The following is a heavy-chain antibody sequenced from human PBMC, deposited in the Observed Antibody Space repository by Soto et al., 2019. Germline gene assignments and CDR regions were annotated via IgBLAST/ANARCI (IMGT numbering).Heavy chain of an antibody. J-gene: IGHJ4*02. D-gene: IGHD3-22*01. CDR1: GGSISSGGYY. Sequence: QVQLQESGPGLVKPSQTLSLTCTVSGGSISSGGYYWRWVRQHPGKGLEWIGYIYYSGSTYYNPSLKSRVTMSVDTSKNQFSMKLSSVTAADTAVYYCARVGFWYDSSGTVDYWCQGTLVTVSS. V-gene: IGHV4-31*03. CDR2: IYYSGST. CDR3: ARVGFWYDSSGTVDY.